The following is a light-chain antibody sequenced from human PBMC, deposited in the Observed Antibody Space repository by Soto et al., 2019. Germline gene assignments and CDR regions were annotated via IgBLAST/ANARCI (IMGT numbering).Light chain of an antibody. CDR1: QSVSSNF. Sequence: ENVLTQSPGTLYLSPGERATLSCRARQSVSSNFLAWFQQKPGQAPRLIIYGASTRGSGIPDRFSGSGSGTDFTLTISRLEPEDFAVYYCQQYGSSPYTFGQGTKLEIK. CDR3: QQYGSSPYT. J-gene: IGKJ2*01. CDR2: GAS. V-gene: IGKV3-20*01.